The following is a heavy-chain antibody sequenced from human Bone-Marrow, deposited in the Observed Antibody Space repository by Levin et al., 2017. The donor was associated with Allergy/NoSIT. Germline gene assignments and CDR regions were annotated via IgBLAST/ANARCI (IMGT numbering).Heavy chain of an antibody. CDR3: ARYYFHSSGYSNWFDS. CDR1: GGSIGNGLYY. D-gene: IGHD3-22*01. CDR2: IHYSGTT. J-gene: IGHJ5*01. Sequence: KASETLSLTCTVSGGSIGNGLYYWTWIRQHPGKGLEWIAYIHYSGTTYYNPSLRSRITISVDTSKNQFSLKLSSVTAADTAVYYCARYYFHSSGYSNWFDSWGQGALVTVSS. V-gene: IGHV4-31*03.